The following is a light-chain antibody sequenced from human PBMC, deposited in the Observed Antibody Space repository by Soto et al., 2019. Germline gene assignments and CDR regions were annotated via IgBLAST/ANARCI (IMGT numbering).Light chain of an antibody. CDR3: ETWDRNTPSWV. CDR2: IEGSGSY. Sequence: QAVVTQSSSASASLGSSVKLTCTLSSGHSGYVIAWHQQQPGKAPRYLMKIEGSGSYNKGSGVPDRFSGSSSGADRYLTISNLQFEDEADYYCETWDRNTPSWVFGGGTKLTVL. J-gene: IGLJ3*02. CDR1: SGHSGYV. V-gene: IGLV4-60*02.